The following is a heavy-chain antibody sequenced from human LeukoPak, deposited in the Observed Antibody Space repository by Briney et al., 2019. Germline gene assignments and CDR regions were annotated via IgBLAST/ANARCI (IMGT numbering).Heavy chain of an antibody. D-gene: IGHD4-23*01. CDR3: ARRGATTVVTEDAFDI. Sequence: SQTLSLTCTVSGGSISSGSYYWSWIRQPAGKGLEWIGRIYTSGSTNYNPSLKSRVTISVDTSKNQFSLKLSSVTAADTAVYYCARRGATTVVTEDAFDIWGQGTMVTVSS. CDR2: IYTSGST. CDR1: GGSISSGSYY. V-gene: IGHV4-61*02. J-gene: IGHJ3*02.